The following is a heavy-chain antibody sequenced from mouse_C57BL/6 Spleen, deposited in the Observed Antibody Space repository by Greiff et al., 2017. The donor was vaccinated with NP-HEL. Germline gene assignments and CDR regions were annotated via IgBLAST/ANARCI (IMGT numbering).Heavy chain of an antibody. CDR1: GFTFSSYA. D-gene: IGHD2-4*01. Sequence: EVKLVESGGGLVKPGGSLKLSCAASGFTFSSYAMSWVRQTPEKRLEWVATISDGGSYTYYPDNVKGRFTISRDNAKNNLYLQMSHLKSEDTAMYYCARERLRWFAYWGQGTLVTVSA. V-gene: IGHV5-4*01. CDR3: ARERLRWFAY. J-gene: IGHJ3*01. CDR2: ISDGGSYT.